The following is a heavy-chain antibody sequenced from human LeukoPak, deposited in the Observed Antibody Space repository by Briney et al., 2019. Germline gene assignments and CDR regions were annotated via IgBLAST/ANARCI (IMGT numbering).Heavy chain of an antibody. J-gene: IGHJ4*02. V-gene: IGHV3-30*01. CDR3: VSDSGYFDY. CDR2: ISYAGSNK. D-gene: IGHD6-19*01. Sequence: PGRSLRLSCAASGFTFSIYAMHWVRQAPGKGLEWVAVISYAGSNKYYADSVKGRFTISRDNSKNTLYLQMNSLRAEDTAVYYCVSDSGYFDYWGQGTLVTVSS. CDR1: GFTFSIYA.